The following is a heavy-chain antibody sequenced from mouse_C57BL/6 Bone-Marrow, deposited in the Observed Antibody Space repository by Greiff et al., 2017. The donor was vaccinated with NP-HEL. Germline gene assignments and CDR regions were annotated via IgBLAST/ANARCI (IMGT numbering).Heavy chain of an antibody. Sequence: VQLQQPGAELVKPGASVKMSCKASGYTFTSYWITWVKQRPGQGLQWIGDIYPGSGSTNYNEKFKSKATLTVDTSSSTAYMQLSSLTSEDSAVYYCARRGYYGSRGFADWGQGTLVTVSA. CDR3: ARRGYYGSRGFAD. D-gene: IGHD1-1*01. J-gene: IGHJ3*01. CDR2: IYPGSGST. CDR1: GYTFTSYW. V-gene: IGHV1-55*01.